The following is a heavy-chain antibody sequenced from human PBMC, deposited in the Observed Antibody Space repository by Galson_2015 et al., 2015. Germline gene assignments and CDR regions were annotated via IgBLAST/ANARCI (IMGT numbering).Heavy chain of an antibody. CDR2: INAGNGNT. CDR1: GYTFTSYA. CDR3: ARGIESFDSSGYVWFDP. D-gene: IGHD3-22*01. V-gene: IGHV1-3*01. Sequence: SVKVSCKASGYTFTSYAMYWVRQAPGQRLEWMGWINAGNGNTIYSQKFQGRVTITRDTSASTAYMELSSLRSEDTAVYYCARGIESFDSSGYVWFDPWGQGALVTVSS. J-gene: IGHJ5*02.